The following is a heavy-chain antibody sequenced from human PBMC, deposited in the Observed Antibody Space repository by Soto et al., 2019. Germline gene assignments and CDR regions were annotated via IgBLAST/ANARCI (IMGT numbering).Heavy chain of an antibody. J-gene: IGHJ4*02. Sequence: QVQLVQSGAEVKNPGASVKVSCKAYGYTFLSHGISWVRQAPGQGLEWVGWINVYNGATNYAQKFQGRVTMTTDTSTSIAYMELRGLRSDDTAVYYCTRDPDGARDFDYWGQGTPVTVSS. CDR3: TRDPDGARDFDY. V-gene: IGHV1-18*01. CDR1: GYTFLSHG. D-gene: IGHD3-10*01. CDR2: INVYNGAT.